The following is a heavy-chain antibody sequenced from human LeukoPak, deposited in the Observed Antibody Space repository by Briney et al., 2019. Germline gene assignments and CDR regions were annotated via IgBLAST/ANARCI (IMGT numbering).Heavy chain of an antibody. CDR3: ATVSLGHCSGGSCYAWFDP. V-gene: IGHV1-24*01. D-gene: IGHD2-15*01. CDR2: FGPEDGET. Sequence: ASVKVSCKVSGYTLTELSMHWVRQAPGKGLEWMGGFGPEDGETIYAQKFQGRVTMTEDTSTDTAYMELSSLRSEDTAVYYCATVSLGHCSGGSCYAWFDPWGQGTLVTVSS. J-gene: IGHJ5*02. CDR1: GYTLTELS.